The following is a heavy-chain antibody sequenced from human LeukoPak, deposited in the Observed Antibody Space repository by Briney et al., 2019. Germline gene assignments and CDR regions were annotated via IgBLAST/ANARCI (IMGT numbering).Heavy chain of an antibody. V-gene: IGHV1-46*01. CDR1: GYTFTSYY. Sequence: ASVKVSCKASGYTFTSYYMHWVRQAPGQGLEWMGIINPSGGSTSYAQKFQGRVTMTSDTSTSTVYMELSSLRSEDTAVYYCARDRSYSSGYYTHGAFDIWGQGTMVTVSS. CDR2: INPSGGST. CDR3: ARDRSYSSGYYTHGAFDI. D-gene: IGHD3-22*01. J-gene: IGHJ3*02.